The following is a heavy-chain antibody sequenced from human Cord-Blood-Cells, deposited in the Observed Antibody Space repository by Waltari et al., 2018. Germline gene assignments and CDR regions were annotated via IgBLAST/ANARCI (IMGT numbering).Heavy chain of an antibody. V-gene: IGHV3-30-3*01. D-gene: IGHD2-2*01. Sequence: QVQLVESGGGVVQPGRSLRLSCAASGFTFSSYAMHWVRQAPVKGLEWVEVISYDGSNKYYADSVKGRFTISRDNSKNTLYLQMNSLRAEDTAMYYCARERVYCSSTSCSDAFDIWGQGTMVTVSS. J-gene: IGHJ3*02. CDR3: ARERVYCSSTSCSDAFDI. CDR1: GFTFSSYA. CDR2: ISYDGSNK.